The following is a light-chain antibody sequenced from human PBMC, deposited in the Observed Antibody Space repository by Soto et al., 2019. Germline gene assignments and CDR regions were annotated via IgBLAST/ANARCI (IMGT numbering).Light chain of an antibody. CDR2: ESS. CDR3: QHFKSFPIT. V-gene: IGKV1-13*02. Sequence: AIQLTQSPSSLSASVGDRVTITCRASQGISTLLAWYQQKPGKAPKVLIYESSLLQSGVPSRFGGSGSGTDFTLTISSLQPEDFATYYCQHFKSFPITFGQGPRLEI. J-gene: IGKJ5*01. CDR1: QGISTL.